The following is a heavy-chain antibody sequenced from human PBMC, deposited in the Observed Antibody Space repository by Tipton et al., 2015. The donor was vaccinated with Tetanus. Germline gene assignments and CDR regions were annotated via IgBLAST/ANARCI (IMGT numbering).Heavy chain of an antibody. Sequence: TLSLTCGVSDGSFNAYYWSWIRQTPGKGLEWIGEVNQSGSTKYNPSFNSRAAVSVDTSKNQFSLKLNSVTAADTAMYYCVTVNFPNYYHYGMDVWGQGTTVTVSS. CDR2: VNQSGST. V-gene: IGHV4-34*01. J-gene: IGHJ6*02. CDR1: DGSFNAYY. CDR3: VTVNFPNYYHYGMDV. D-gene: IGHD1-1*01.